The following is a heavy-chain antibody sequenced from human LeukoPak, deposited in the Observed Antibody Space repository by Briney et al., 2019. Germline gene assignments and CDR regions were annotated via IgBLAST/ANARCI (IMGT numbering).Heavy chain of an antibody. Sequence: SETLSLTCTVSGYSISSGYYWGWIRQPPGKGLEWIGSIYHSGSTYYNPSLKSRVTISVDTSKNQFSLKLSSVTAADTAVYYCARALVEADAGYYYMDVWGKGTTVTVSS. CDR2: IYHSGST. CDR3: ARALVEADAGYYYMDV. D-gene: IGHD1-26*01. J-gene: IGHJ6*03. CDR1: GYSISSGYY. V-gene: IGHV4-38-2*02.